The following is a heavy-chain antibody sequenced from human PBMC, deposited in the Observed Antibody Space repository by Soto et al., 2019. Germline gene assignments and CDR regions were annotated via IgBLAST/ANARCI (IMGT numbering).Heavy chain of an antibody. V-gene: IGHV1-18*01. J-gene: IGHJ3*02. CDR2: ISAYNDNT. Sequence: QVQLVQSGAEVKKPGASVKVSCKASGYTFTSYGISWVRQAPGQGLEWMGWISAYNDNTNYAQKLQGRVTMTTDTXTSTAYRELRSLRSDDTAVYYCARDRSKLERDFDIWGQGTMVTVSS. CDR3: ARDRSKLERDFDI. D-gene: IGHD1-1*01. CDR1: GYTFTSYG.